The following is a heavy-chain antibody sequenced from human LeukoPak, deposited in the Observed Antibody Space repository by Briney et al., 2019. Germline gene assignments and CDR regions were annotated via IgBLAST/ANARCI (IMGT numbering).Heavy chain of an antibody. V-gene: IGHV4-30-4*01. CDR2: IFYSGSS. CDR1: DDSVSSADYY. Sequence: PSETLSLTCTVSDDSVSSADYYWSWIRQPPGKGLEWIAYIFYSGSSYYNPSLKSRLTISIDTSKYQFSLKLNSVTAADTAVYCCARSSYGDLYFDSWGQGALV. J-gene: IGHJ4*02. CDR3: ARSSYGDLYFDS. D-gene: IGHD4-17*01.